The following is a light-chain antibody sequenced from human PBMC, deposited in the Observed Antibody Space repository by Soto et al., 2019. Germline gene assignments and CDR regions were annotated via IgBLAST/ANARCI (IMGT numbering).Light chain of an antibody. Sequence: QSVLTQPPSASGTPGQRVTISCSGSSSNIGSNTVNWYQQLPGTDPKLLIYSNNQRPSGVPDRFSGSKSGSSASLAISGLKSEDEADYYCAALDDSLRGWVFGGGTKLTVL. CDR1: SSNIGSNT. CDR3: AALDDSLRGWV. CDR2: SNN. V-gene: IGLV1-44*01. J-gene: IGLJ3*02.